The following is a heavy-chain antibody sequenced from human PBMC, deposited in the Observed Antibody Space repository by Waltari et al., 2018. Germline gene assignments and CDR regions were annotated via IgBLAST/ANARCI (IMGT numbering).Heavy chain of an antibody. CDR2: LRNTGAA. J-gene: IGHJ4*02. CDR1: GDFPSDDH. Sequence: HVQLQESGPGLVKPSETLSLTCTVSGDFPSDDHWTWIRQAPGKGLEWIAYLRNTGAAKCPASLSRRDTVSAVTSKTRFSLRLTCVTAADTAVYYCARVPTRYYDSLGWGFCDQWGQGILVTVSA. CDR3: ARVPTRYYDSLGWGFCDQ. V-gene: IGHV4-59*08. D-gene: IGHD3-22*01.